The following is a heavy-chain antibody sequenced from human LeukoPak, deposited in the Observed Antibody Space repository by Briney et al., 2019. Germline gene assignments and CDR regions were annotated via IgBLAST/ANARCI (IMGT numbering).Heavy chain of an antibody. D-gene: IGHD5-18*01. CDR3: ARVLYWEDTAMVTKPNYYFDY. CDR1: GFTFNSYA. Sequence: GGSLRLSCAASGFTFNSYAMHWVRQAPGKGLEWVAVISSDGSNNYYADSVKGRFTISRDNSKNTLYLQMNSLRAEDTAVYYCARVLYWEDTAMVTKPNYYFDYWGQGTLVTVSS. V-gene: IGHV3-30*14. CDR2: ISSDGSNN. J-gene: IGHJ4*02.